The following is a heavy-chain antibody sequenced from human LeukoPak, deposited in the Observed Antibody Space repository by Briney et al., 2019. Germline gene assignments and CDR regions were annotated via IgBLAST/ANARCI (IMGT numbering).Heavy chain of an antibody. CDR2: INWNGGST. J-gene: IGHJ4*02. V-gene: IGHV3-20*04. D-gene: IGHD3-3*01. CDR1: GFTFDDYG. CDR3: AKAVRGDFDY. Sequence: GGSLRLSCAASGFTFDDYGMSWVRQAPGKGLEWVSGINWNGGSTYYADSVKGRFTISRDNSRNTLYLQMNSLRAEDTAVYYCAKAVRGDFDYWGQGTLVTVSS.